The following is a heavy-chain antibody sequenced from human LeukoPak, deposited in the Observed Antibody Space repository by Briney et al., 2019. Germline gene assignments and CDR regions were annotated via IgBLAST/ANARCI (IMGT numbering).Heavy chain of an antibody. Sequence: PSETLSLTCTVSGGSISSSPYYWGWIRQPPGKGLEWIGSIYYSGTTHYSPSLESRVTISVDTSKNQFSLKLASVTAADTAIYYCAKGAGGFSYYNWFDPWGQGTLDTVSS. CDR1: GGSISSSPYY. CDR2: IYYSGTT. CDR3: AKGAGGFSYYNWFDP. D-gene: IGHD5-18*01. V-gene: IGHV4-39*07. J-gene: IGHJ5*02.